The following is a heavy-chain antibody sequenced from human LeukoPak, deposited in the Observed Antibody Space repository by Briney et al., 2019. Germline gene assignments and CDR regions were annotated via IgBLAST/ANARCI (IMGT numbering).Heavy chain of an antibody. Sequence: GGSLRLSCAASGFTFSAFWMTWVRQAPGEGLEGVATIKQDVGETFYVDSVKGRFTISRDNANNSVYLQMNSLRAEDTAVYYWARAVGARRFDPWGQGTQVTVSS. V-gene: IGHV3-7*01. D-gene: IGHD1-26*01. CDR3: ARAVGARRFDP. CDR1: GFTFSAFW. J-gene: IGHJ5*02. CDR2: IKQDVGET.